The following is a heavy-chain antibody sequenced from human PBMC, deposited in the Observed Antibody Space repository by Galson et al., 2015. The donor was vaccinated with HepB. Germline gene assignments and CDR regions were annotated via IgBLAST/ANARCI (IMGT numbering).Heavy chain of an antibody. CDR3: AAGYSSSWYAYYYYGMDV. CDR1: GFTFSSYG. D-gene: IGHD6-13*01. Sequence: SLRLSCAASGFTFSSYGMHWVRQAPGKGLEWVAVISYDGSNKYYADSVKGRFTISRDNSKNTLYLQMNSLRAEDTAVYYCAAGYSSSWYAYYYYGMDVWGQGTTVTVSS. J-gene: IGHJ6*02. V-gene: IGHV3-30*03. CDR2: ISYDGSNK.